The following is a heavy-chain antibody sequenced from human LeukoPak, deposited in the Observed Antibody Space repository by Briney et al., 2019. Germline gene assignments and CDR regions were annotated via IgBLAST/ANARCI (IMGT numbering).Heavy chain of an antibody. D-gene: IGHD1-26*01. CDR2: IKPDGSEK. CDR3: TRDASGDTNSGPRMDV. CDR1: AFTFRTYW. J-gene: IGHJ6*02. V-gene: IGHV3-7*05. Sequence: PGGCLRLSCAASAFTFRTYWMSWVPQAPGKGLEWVAMIKPDGSEKYYVDSVKGLFTISRDNAKNSLYLQMSSLGAEDTAVYYCTRDASGDTNSGPRMDVWGQGTTVTVSS.